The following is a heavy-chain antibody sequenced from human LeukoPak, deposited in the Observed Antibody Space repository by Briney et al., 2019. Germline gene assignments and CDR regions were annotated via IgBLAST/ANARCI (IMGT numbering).Heavy chain of an antibody. CDR1: GCTFSSYA. CDR2: ISGSGGSK. D-gene: IGHD6-19*01. V-gene: IGHV3-23*01. CDR3: AKGGSGSLGY. J-gene: IGHJ4*02. Sequence: GGSLRLSCAASGCTFSSYAMSWVRQAPGKGLEWVSAISGSGGSKYYADSVKGRFTISRDNSKNTLYLQMNSLRAEDTVVYYCAKGGSGSLGYWGQGTLVTVSS.